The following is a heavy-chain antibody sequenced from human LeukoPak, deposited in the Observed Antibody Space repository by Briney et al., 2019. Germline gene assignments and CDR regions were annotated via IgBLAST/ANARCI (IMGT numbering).Heavy chain of an antibody. Sequence: GGSLRLSCAASGFTFSSYAMSWVRQAPGKGLEWVSAISGSGGSTYYADSVKGRFTISRDNSKNTLYLQVNSLRAEDTAVYYCAKDQDIVVVPAAREYNWFDPWGQGTLVTVSS. CDR1: GFTFSSYA. V-gene: IGHV3-23*01. J-gene: IGHJ5*02. CDR2: ISGSGGST. D-gene: IGHD2-2*01. CDR3: AKDQDIVVVPAAREYNWFDP.